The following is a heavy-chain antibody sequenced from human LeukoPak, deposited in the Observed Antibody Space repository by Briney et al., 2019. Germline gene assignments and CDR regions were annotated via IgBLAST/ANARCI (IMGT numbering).Heavy chain of an antibody. CDR3: ARAGGYSGYASN. CDR1: GGSFSDNY. D-gene: IGHD5-12*01. Sequence: SETLSLTCAVSGGSFSDNYWSWIRQSPGKGLEWIAYINYSGNSHYNPSLKSRVTISVDTSKNQFSLNLTSVNVADTAVYYCARAGGYSGYASNWGQGTLVTVSS. V-gene: IGHV4-59*01. CDR2: INYSGNS. J-gene: IGHJ4*02.